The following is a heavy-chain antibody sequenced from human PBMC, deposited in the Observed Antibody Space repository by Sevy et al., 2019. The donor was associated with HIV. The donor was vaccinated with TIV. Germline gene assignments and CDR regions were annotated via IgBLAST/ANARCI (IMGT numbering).Heavy chain of an antibody. CDR3: ARATYYYDSSGYSGFDY. CDR2: ISSSSSTI. Sequence: GSLRLSCAASGFTFSSYSMNWVRQAPGKGLEWVSYISSSSSTIYYADSVKGRFTISRDNAKNSLYLQMNSLRDEDTAVYYCARATYYYDSSGYSGFDYWGQGTLVTVSS. CDR1: GFTFSSYS. V-gene: IGHV3-48*02. D-gene: IGHD3-22*01. J-gene: IGHJ4*02.